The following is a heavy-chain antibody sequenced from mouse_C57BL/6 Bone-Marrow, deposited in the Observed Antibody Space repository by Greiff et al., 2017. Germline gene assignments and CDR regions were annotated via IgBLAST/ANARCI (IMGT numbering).Heavy chain of an antibody. CDR3: ARGDDGYYVNWFAY. CDR1: GYTFTGYW. D-gene: IGHD2-3*01. CDR2: ILPGSGST. V-gene: IGHV1-9*01. Sequence: VKLQESGAELMKPGASVKLSCKATGYTFTGYWIEWVKQRPGHGLEWIGEILPGSGSTNYNEKFKGKATFTADTSSNTAYMPRSSLTTEDSAIYYCARGDDGYYVNWFAYWGQGTLVTVSA. J-gene: IGHJ3*01.